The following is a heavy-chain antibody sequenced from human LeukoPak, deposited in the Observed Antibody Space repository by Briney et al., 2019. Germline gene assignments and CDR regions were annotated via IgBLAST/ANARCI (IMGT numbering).Heavy chain of an antibody. V-gene: IGHV1-69*06. D-gene: IGHD2-2*01. J-gene: IGHJ6*03. CDR2: IIPIFGTA. CDR1: GGTFSSYA. Sequence: SVKVSCKASGGTFSSYAISWVRQAPGQGLEWMGGIIPIFGTANYAQKFQGRVTITADKSTSTAYMELSSLRSEDTAVYYCARGTCSSTSCYDFLYYYYYMDVWGKGTTVTISS. CDR3: ARGTCSSTSCYDFLYYYYYMDV.